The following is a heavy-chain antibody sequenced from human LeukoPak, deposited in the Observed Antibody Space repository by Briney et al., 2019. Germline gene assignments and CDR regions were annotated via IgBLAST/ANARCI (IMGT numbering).Heavy chain of an antibody. D-gene: IGHD3-22*01. V-gene: IGHV4-61*01. CDR3: ARVTGYMIEDYFDY. CDR2: IYYSGST. J-gene: IGHJ4*02. CDR1: GGSISSSSYY. Sequence: PSETLSLTCTVSGGSISSSSYYWSWIRQPPGKGLEWIGYIYYSGSTNYNPSLKSRVTIPVKTSKNQFSLKLSSVTAADTAVYYCARVTGYMIEDYFDYWGQGTLVTVSS.